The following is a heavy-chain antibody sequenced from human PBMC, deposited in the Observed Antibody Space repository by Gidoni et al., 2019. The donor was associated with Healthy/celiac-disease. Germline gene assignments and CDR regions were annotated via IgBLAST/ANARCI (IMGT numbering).Heavy chain of an antibody. V-gene: IGHV2-26*01. CDR2: IFSNDEK. CDR1: GFSLSNARMG. CDR3: ARTPVLRLPNYYYYYGMDV. J-gene: IGHJ6*02. D-gene: IGHD2-21*02. Sequence: QVTLKESGPVLVKPTETLTLTCTVSGFSLSNARMGVSWIRQPPGKALEWLAHIFSNDEKSYSTSLKSRLTISKDTSKSQVVLTMTNMDPVDTATYYCARTPVLRLPNYYYYYGMDVWGQGTTVTVSS.